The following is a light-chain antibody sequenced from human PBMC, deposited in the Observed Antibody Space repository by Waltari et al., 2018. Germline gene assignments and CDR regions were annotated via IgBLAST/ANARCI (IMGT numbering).Light chain of an antibody. CDR2: DAS. Sequence: EIVLTQSPATLSLSPGERATLSCRASQSVSSYLAWYQQKPGQAPRLLIYDASKRATGIPARFSGSGSGTDFTLTISILEPEDFAVYYCQQRSNWPPKITFGQGTRLEIK. V-gene: IGKV3-11*01. J-gene: IGKJ5*01. CDR3: QQRSNWPPKIT. CDR1: QSVSSY.